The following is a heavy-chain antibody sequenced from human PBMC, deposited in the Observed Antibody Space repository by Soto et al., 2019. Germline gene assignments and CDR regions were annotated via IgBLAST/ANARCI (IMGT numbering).Heavy chain of an antibody. D-gene: IGHD3-22*01. CDR1: GYTLTELS. CDR2: FDPEDGET. Sequence: ASVKVSCKVSGYTLTELSMHWVRQAPGKGIERMGGFDPEDGETIYAQKFQGRVTVTEDTSTDTAYMELSSLRSEDSAVYYCATVGYDSSGYYPLSWSWFDPWG. V-gene: IGHV1-24*01. CDR3: ATVGYDSSGYYPLSWSWFDP. J-gene: IGHJ5*02.